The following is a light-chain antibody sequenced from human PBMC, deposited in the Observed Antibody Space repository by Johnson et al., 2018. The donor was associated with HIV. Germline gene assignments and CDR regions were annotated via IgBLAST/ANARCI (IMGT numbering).Light chain of an antibody. CDR2: ENH. J-gene: IGLJ1*01. CDR3: GTWDSSLSAGV. V-gene: IGLV1-51*02. CDR1: SSNIGNNY. Sequence: QSVLTQPPSVSAAPGQKVTISCSGSSSNIGNNYVSWYQQLPGTAPKLLIYENHKRPSGIPDRFSGSKSGTSATLGITGLQTGDEADYYCGTWDSSLSAGVFGTGTTVTVL.